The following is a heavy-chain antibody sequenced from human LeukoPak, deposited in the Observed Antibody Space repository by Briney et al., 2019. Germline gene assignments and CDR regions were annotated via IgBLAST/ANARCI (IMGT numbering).Heavy chain of an antibody. J-gene: IGHJ4*02. CDR2: INTGVNT. V-gene: IGHV3-53*01. CDR3: ARDLNY. Sequence: GGSLRLSCAASGFTFSGSAMSWVRQAPGEGLEWVSIINTGVNTYYADSVKGRFTISRDNSKNTLYLQMNSLRAEVTAVYYCARDLNYWGQGTLVTVSS. CDR1: GFTFSGSA.